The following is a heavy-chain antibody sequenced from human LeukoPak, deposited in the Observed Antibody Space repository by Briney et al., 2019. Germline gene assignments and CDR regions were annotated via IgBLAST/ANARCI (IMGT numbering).Heavy chain of an antibody. J-gene: IGHJ4*02. CDR3: AKDVGDDPSYFDY. CDR1: GSTFSSYA. Sequence: GGSLRLSCAASGSTFSSYAMNWVRQAPGKGLEWVSVVSVSGGGTYYADSVKGRFTISRDNSKNTLYLQMNSLRAEDTAVYYCAKDVGDDPSYFDYWGQGTLVTVSS. V-gene: IGHV3-23*01. CDR2: VSVSGGGT. D-gene: IGHD1-1*01.